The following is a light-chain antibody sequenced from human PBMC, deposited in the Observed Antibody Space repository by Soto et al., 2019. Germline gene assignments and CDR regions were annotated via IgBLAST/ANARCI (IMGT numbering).Light chain of an antibody. Sequence: DIQMTQSPSTLSASVGDRVTITCRASQSISSWLAWYRQKPGKAPKLLIYDASSLESGVPSRFSGSGSGTEFTLTSSSLQPDDFATYYCQQYNSYWTFGQGTKVEIK. CDR1: QSISSW. J-gene: IGKJ1*01. CDR2: DAS. CDR3: QQYNSYWT. V-gene: IGKV1-5*01.